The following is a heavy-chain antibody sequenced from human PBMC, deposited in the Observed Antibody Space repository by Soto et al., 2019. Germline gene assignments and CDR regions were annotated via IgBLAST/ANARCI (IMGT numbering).Heavy chain of an antibody. V-gene: IGHV4-61*08. CDR1: GDSVSSGDYC. D-gene: IGHD5-18*01. CDR3: ARNGYNYGQGDYYYGMDV. J-gene: IGHJ6*02. Sequence: SETLSLTCLVSGDSVSSGDYCWSWIRQPPGKGLEWIGYMYYSGSTNYNPSLKSRVTTSVDTSKNQFSLKLSSVTAADTAVYYCARNGYNYGQGDYYYGMDVWGQGTTVTVSS. CDR2: MYYSGST.